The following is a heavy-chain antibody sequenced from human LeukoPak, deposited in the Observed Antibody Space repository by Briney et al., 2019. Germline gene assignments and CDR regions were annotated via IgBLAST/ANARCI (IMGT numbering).Heavy chain of an antibody. CDR3: AGATMTTVTFNWFDP. Sequence: GESLKISCKGSGYSFTSHWIGWVRQMPGKGLEWMGIIYPGDSDTRYSPSFQGQVTISADKSISTAYLQWSSLKASDTAMYYCAGATMTTVTFNWFDPWGQGTLVTVSS. V-gene: IGHV5-51*01. J-gene: IGHJ5*02. CDR2: IYPGDSDT. D-gene: IGHD4-17*01. CDR1: GYSFTSHW.